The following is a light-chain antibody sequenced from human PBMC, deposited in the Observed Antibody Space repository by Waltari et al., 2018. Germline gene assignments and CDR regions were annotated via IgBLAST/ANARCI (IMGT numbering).Light chain of an antibody. CDR3: EQLNKYPST. CDR2: TAS. Sequence: DIQLTQSPSFLSASVGDRVTITCRASQGISNYVAWYQHKPGKAPRLLIHTASTLHSGVPSRFSGSGSETEFTLTISSLQPEDFAIYYCEQLNKYPSTFGQGTKVEIK. J-gene: IGKJ2*01. CDR1: QGISNY. V-gene: IGKV1-9*01.